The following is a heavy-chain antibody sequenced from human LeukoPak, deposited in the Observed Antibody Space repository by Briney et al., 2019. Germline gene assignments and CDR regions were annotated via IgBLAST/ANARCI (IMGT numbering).Heavy chain of an antibody. CDR1: GGSISSYY. CDR3: ARVSSSGWPFDY. CDR2: IYYSGST. Sequence: SETLSLTCTVSGGSISSYYWSWIRQPPGKGLEWIGYIYYSGSTNYNPSLKSRVTISVDTSKNQCSLKLSSVTAADTAVYYCARVSSSGWPFDYWGQGTLVTVSS. J-gene: IGHJ4*02. D-gene: IGHD6-19*01. V-gene: IGHV4-59*01.